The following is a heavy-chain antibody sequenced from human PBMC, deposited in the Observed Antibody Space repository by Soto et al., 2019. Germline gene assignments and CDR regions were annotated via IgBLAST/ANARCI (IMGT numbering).Heavy chain of an antibody. Sequence: QVQLVESGGGLVKPGGSLRLSCAASGFTFSDYYMSWIRQAPGKGLEWISYVGRSGESIYYADSVKGRFTISRDNAKNFLFLQMNTLRAEDTAVYYCARGPYSRNWDPGFDSWGQGTLVTVSS. CDR2: VGRSGESI. CDR1: GFTFSDYY. V-gene: IGHV3-11*01. CDR3: ARGPYSRNWDPGFDS. D-gene: IGHD6-13*01. J-gene: IGHJ4*02.